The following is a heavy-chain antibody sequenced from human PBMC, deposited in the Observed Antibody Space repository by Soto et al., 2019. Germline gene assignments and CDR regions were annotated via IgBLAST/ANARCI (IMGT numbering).Heavy chain of an antibody. CDR1: GYSFTSYW. Sequence: PGESLKISCKGSGYSFTSYWIGWVRQMPGKGLEWMGIIYPGDSDTRYSPSFQGQVTISADQSISTAYLQWSSLKASDTAMYYCARLTSSGWPYYYYYYGMDVWGQGTTVTVSS. CDR3: ARLTSSGWPYYYYYYGMDV. D-gene: IGHD6-19*01. J-gene: IGHJ6*02. V-gene: IGHV5-51*01. CDR2: IYPGDSDT.